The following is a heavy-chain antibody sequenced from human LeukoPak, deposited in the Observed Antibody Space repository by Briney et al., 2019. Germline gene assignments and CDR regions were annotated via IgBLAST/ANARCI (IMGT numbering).Heavy chain of an antibody. J-gene: IGHJ6*03. CDR2: IYTTGST. D-gene: IGHD2-15*01. V-gene: IGHV4-61*02. Sequence: PSETLSLTCTVSGGSISSGSYYWSWIRQPAGKGLEWIGRIYTTGSTNYNPSLKSRVTISVDTSKNQFSLKLSSVTAADTAMYYCARGGTYSSGGSCYGRVMDVWGKGTTVTVSS. CDR3: ARGGTYSSGGSCYGRVMDV. CDR1: GGSISSGSYY.